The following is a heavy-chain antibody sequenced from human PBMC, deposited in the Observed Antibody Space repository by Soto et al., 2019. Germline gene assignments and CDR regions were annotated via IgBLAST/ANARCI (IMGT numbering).Heavy chain of an antibody. CDR3: AIHASGYCSGGSCYSWFDP. J-gene: IGHJ5*02. CDR1: GGPFSSYA. D-gene: IGHD2-15*01. V-gene: IGHV1-69*06. CDR2: IIPIFGTA. Sequence: SVKVSCKASGGPFSSYAISWVRQAPGQGLEWIGGIIPIFGTANYAQKFQGRVTITADKSASTAYMELSSLRSEDIAVYYCAIHASGYCSGGSCYSWFDPLGKGTLGTVSS.